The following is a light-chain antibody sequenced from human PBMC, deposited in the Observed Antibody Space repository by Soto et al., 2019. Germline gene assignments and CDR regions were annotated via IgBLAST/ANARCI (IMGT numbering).Light chain of an antibody. Sequence: QSAPTQPASVSGSLGQSITISCTGTSSDVGAYNYVSWYQQHPGKAPKLMISEVSNRPSGVSNRFSGSKSGNTASLIISGLQAEDEDDYYCCSFTSITTYVFGTGTKVTVL. CDR3: CSFTSITTYV. J-gene: IGLJ1*01. CDR1: SSDVGAYNY. V-gene: IGLV2-14*01. CDR2: EVS.